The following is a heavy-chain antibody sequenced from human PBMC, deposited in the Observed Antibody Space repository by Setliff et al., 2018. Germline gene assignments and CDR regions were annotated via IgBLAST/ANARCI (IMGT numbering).Heavy chain of an antibody. J-gene: IGHJ4*02. V-gene: IGHV3-53*01. D-gene: IGHD3-22*01. CDR1: GFAVSGAY. CDR2: IYSSGNT. CDR3: ARRGYSHDSSDYNRRKVFDYFDF. Sequence: GGSLRLSCAGSGFAVSGAYMSLVRQAPGKGLEWVSIIYSSGNTAYTDSVKGRFTISRDTSKNTVYLQMNNVTVDDTAVYFCARRGYSHDSSDYNRRKVFDYFDFWGQGAQVTVSS.